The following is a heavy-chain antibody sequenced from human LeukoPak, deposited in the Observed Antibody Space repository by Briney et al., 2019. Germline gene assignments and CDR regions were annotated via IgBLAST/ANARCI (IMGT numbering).Heavy chain of an antibody. V-gene: IGHV4-59*08. Sequence: SETLSLTCTVSGGSISSYYWSWIRQPPGKGLEWIGYIYYSGSTNYNPSLKSRVTISVDTSKNQFSLKLSSVTAADTAVYYCASTRFGELSPTFDYWGQGTLVTVSS. J-gene: IGHJ4*02. CDR3: ASTRFGELSPTFDY. CDR2: IYYSGST. CDR1: GGSISSYY. D-gene: IGHD3-10*01.